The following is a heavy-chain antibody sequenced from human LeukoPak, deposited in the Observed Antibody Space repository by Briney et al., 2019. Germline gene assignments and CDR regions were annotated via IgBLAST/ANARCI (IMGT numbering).Heavy chain of an antibody. CDR1: GFTFSSYE. CDR3: ARVEMATIIDY. V-gene: IGHV3-74*01. Sequence: GGSLRLACAASGFTFSSYEMNWVRQAPGKGLVWVSRINSDGSSTRYADSVKGRFTISRDNAKNTLYLQMNSLRAEDTAVYYCARVEMATIIDYWGQGTLVTVSS. CDR2: INSDGSST. D-gene: IGHD5-24*01. J-gene: IGHJ4*02.